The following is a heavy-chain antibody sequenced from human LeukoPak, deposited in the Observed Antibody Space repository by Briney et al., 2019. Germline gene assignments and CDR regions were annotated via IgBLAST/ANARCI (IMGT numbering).Heavy chain of an antibody. CDR2: VNHSGGT. V-gene: IGHV4-34*01. J-gene: IGHJ5*02. CDR3: ARVRSHNWFDP. D-gene: IGHD3-10*01. Sequence: PSETLSLTCAVNGGSFSGFYCTWIRQPPGKGLEWIGEVNHSGGTQYNPSLKSRVTLSVDSSKNHFSLKLTSVTAADTAVYYCARVRSHNWFDPWGQGTLVIVSS. CDR1: GGSFSGFY.